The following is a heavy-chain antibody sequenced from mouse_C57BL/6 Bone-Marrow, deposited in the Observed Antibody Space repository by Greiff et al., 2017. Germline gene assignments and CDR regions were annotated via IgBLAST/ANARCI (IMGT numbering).Heavy chain of an antibody. V-gene: IGHV1-53*01. CDR2: INPSNGGT. CDR3: ARTPHYYGSLYYAMDC. CDR1: GYTFTSYW. D-gene: IGHD1-1*01. Sequence: VQLQQPGTELVKPGASVKLSCKASGYTFTSYWMHWVKQRPGQGLEWIGNINPSNGGTNYNEKFKSKATLTVDKSSSTAYMQLSSLTSEDSAVYYCARTPHYYGSLYYAMDCWGQGTSVTVSS. J-gene: IGHJ4*01.